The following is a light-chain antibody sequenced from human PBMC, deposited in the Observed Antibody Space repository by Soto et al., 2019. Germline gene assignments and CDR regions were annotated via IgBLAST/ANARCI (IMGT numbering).Light chain of an antibody. J-gene: IGKJ1*01. CDR2: GAS. CDR3: QQYGSSPGT. CDR1: QSVTSNY. V-gene: IGKV3-20*01. Sequence: EIVLTQSPGTLSLSPGERATLSCRASQSVTSNYLAWYQQKPGQAPRLLIFGASIRDTGLPDRFSGSGSGTDFTLTISRLEPEDFAVYYCQQYGSSPGTFGQGTKV.